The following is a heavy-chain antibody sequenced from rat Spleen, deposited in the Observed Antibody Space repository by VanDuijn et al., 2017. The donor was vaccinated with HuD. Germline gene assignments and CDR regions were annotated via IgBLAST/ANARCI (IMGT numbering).Heavy chain of an antibody. CDR3: ARHGRGKTTYYYVMDA. CDR2: ISAGGDNT. D-gene: IGHD4-5*01. V-gene: IGHV5-25*01. Sequence: EVQLVESGGGLVQPGRSLKLSCAASGFTFSNYYMAWVRQAPTKGLEWVAYISAGGDNTYYRDSVRARFPISRDNAKNNLYLQVDSLKSEDTATYYCARHGRGKTTYYYVMDAWGQGASVTVSS. CDR1: GFTFSNYY. J-gene: IGHJ4*01.